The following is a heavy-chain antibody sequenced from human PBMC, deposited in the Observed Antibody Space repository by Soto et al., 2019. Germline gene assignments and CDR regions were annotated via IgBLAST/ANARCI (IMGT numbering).Heavy chain of an antibody. CDR3: ASGYDFCSGYYTWPY. V-gene: IGHV3-11*01. Sequence: SLLLSFSSSFFPFLSSSLLFLLPSPFPFLSFFSSLSLLFLPLYYADAVKGRFTISRDNAKNSLYLQMNSLRAEDTAVYYCASGYDFCSGYYTWPYWGQGTLVTVSS. CDR1: FFPFLSSS. D-gene: IGHD3-3*01. J-gene: IGHJ4*02. CDR2: LSLLFLPL.